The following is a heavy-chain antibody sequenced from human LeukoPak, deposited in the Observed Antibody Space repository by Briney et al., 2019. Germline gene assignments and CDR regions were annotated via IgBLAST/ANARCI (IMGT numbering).Heavy chain of an antibody. CDR3: ARDPTWGRRAAAGIDY. CDR2: IASDGSHT. J-gene: IGHJ4*02. Sequence: PGGSLRLSCAASGFTFSTYFMHWVRQAPGKGLEWVAVIASDGSHTFYVESVKGRFTISRDNSKNTLYLQMNSLRAEDTAVYYCARDPTWGRRAAAGIDYWGQGTLVTVSS. D-gene: IGHD6-13*01. CDR1: GFTFSTYF. V-gene: IGHV3-30-3*01.